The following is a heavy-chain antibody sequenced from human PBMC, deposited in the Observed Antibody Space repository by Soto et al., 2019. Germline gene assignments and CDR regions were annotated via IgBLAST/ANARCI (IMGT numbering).Heavy chain of an antibody. V-gene: IGHV3-74*01. D-gene: IGHD3-9*01. CDR2: INTDGSST. CDR3: ARSPGGYYID. CDR1: GFSFSSYW. J-gene: IGHJ3*01. Sequence: DVPLVESGGGLVQPGGSLRLSCADSGFSFSSYWMHWVRQGPGKGLVWVSRINTDGSSTNYADSVKGRFTISRDNAKNTVYLQMNSLRAEDTAVYYCARSPGGYYIDWGQGTMVTVSS.